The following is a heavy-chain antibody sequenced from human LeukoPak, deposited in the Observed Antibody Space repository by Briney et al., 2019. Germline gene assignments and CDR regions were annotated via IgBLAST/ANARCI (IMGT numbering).Heavy chain of an antibody. Sequence: GGSLRLSCAASGFTFSSYSMNWVRQAPGKGLEWVSSISSSSSYIYYADSVKGRFTISRDNSKNTLYLQMNSLRAEDTAVYYCAREQVRMGWSFDYWGQGTLVTVSS. D-gene: IGHD2-8*01. CDR3: AREQVRMGWSFDY. V-gene: IGHV3-21*01. CDR2: ISSSSSYI. CDR1: GFTFSSYS. J-gene: IGHJ4*02.